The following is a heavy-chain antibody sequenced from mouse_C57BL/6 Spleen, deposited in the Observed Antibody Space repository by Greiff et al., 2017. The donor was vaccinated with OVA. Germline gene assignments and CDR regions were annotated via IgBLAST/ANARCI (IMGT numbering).Heavy chain of an antibody. V-gene: IGHV1-26*01. CDR3: ARRDYDGYYGYFDV. J-gene: IGHJ1*03. D-gene: IGHD2-3*01. Sequence: VQLQQSGPELVKPGASVKISCKASGYTFTDYYMNWVKQSHGKSLEWIGDINPNNGGTSYNQKFKGKATLTVDKSSSTAYMELRSLTSEDSAVYYCARRDYDGYYGYFDVWGTGTTVTVSS. CDR2: INPNNGGT. CDR1: GYTFTDYY.